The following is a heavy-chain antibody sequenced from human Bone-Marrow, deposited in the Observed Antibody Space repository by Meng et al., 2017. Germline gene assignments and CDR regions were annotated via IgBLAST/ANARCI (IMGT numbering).Heavy chain of an antibody. CDR3: ARDDYYDSSGYYYEKETVMVSH. J-gene: IGHJ4*02. D-gene: IGHD3-22*01. CDR2: INHSGST. CDR1: GGSFSGYY. Sequence: SETLSLTCAVYGGSFSGYYWSWIRQPPGKGLEWIGEINHSGSTNYNPSLKSRVTISVDTSKNQFSLKLSSVTAADTAVYYCARDDYYDSSGYYYEKETVMVSHWGQGTLVTVSS. V-gene: IGHV4-34*01.